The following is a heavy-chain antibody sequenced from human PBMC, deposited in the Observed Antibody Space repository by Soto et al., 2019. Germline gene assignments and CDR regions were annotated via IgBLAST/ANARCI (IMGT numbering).Heavy chain of an antibody. V-gene: IGHV1-18*01. J-gene: IGHJ4*02. D-gene: IGHD4-4*01. CDR1: GYTFTNYG. CDR3: ASAQTPTESDF. CDR2: INSYNGNT. Sequence: QVQVVQSGAEVKKPGASVKVSCKASGYTFTNYGVTWVRQAPGQGLEWMGWINSYNGNTNYAQRLQGRVTITTDTSTTTAYMELRRLKSDDTAVYYCASAQTPTESDFWGQGTLVIVSS.